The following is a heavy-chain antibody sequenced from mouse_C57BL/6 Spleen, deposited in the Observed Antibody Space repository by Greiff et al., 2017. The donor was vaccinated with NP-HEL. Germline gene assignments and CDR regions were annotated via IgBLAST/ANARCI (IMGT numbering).Heavy chain of an antibody. Sequence: QVQLQQPGAELVKPGASVKLSCKASGYTFTSYWMQWVKQRPGQGLEWIGEIDPSDSYTNYNQKFKGKATLTVDTSSSTAYMQLSSLTSEDSAVYYCARSGGKRYFDYWGQGTTLTVSS. V-gene: IGHV1-50*01. D-gene: IGHD2-1*01. J-gene: IGHJ2*01. CDR3: ARSGGKRYFDY. CDR1: GYTFTSYW. CDR2: IDPSDSYT.